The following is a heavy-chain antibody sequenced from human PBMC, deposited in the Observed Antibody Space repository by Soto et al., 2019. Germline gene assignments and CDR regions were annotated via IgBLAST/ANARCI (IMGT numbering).Heavy chain of an antibody. D-gene: IGHD3-22*01. CDR2: ISSGSSDT. CDR1: GFTFSRVS. Sequence: PGGSLRLSCEASGFTFSRVSMNWVRQVPGKGLEWVASISSGSSDTWYADSVKGRFIISRDNSKNTLYLQMNSLRAEDTAVYYCAKWSVEDYYDSSGYYVQFDYWGQGTLVTVSS. CDR3: AKWSVEDYYDSSGYYVQFDY. J-gene: IGHJ4*02. V-gene: IGHV3-21*04.